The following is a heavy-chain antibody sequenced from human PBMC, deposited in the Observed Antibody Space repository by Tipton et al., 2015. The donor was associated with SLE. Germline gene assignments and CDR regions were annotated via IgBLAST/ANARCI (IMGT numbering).Heavy chain of an antibody. CDR1: GGSFSGYY. CDR2: INHSGST. J-gene: IGHJ5*02. V-gene: IGHV4-34*01. Sequence: TLSLTCAVYGGSFSGYYWSWIRQSPGKGLEWIGEINHSGSTNYNPSLKSRVTISVDTSKKHFSLKVSPVTAADTAVYYCARAQQLVRWFDPWGQGTLVTVSS. D-gene: IGHD6-13*01. CDR3: ARAQQLVRWFDP.